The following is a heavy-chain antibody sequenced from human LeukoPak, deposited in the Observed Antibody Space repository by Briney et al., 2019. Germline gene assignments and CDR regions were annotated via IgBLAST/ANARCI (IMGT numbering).Heavy chain of an antibody. V-gene: IGHV1-69*05. D-gene: IGHD2-2*01. CDR3: ARCGDSTSCYDLDY. CDR1: GGTFISYA. Sequence: SVKVSCKASGGTFISYAISWVRQAPGQGLEWMGGIIPIFGTANYAQKFQGRVTITTDESTSTAYMELSSLRSEDTAVYYCARCGDSTSCYDLDYWGQGTLVTVSS. J-gene: IGHJ4*02. CDR2: IIPIFGTA.